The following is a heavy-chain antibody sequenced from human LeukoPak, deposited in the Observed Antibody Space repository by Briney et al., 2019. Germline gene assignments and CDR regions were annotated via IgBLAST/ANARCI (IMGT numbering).Heavy chain of an antibody. V-gene: IGHV4-61*02. CDR2: IYTSGST. CDR3: ARTNYFDN. CDR1: GGSISSGSYY. J-gene: IGHJ4*02. Sequence: PSQTLSLTCTVSGGSISSGSYYWSWIRQPAGKGLEWIGRIYTSGSTNYNPSLKSRVTISVDTSKNQFSLKLTSVTAADTAMYYCARTNYFDNWGQGILVTVSS.